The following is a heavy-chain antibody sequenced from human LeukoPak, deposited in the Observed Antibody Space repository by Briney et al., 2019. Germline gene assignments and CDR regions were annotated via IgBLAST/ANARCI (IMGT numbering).Heavy chain of an antibody. D-gene: IGHD3-10*01. Sequence: GGSLRLSCAASGFTFSSYGMHWVRQAPGKGLEWVAVISYDGSNKYYADSVKGRFTISRDNSKNTLYLQMNSLRAEDTAVYYCAKDGSGSYYRGPFDYWGQGTLVTVSS. CDR1: GFTFSSYG. J-gene: IGHJ4*02. CDR2: ISYDGSNK. V-gene: IGHV3-30*18. CDR3: AKDGSGSYYRGPFDY.